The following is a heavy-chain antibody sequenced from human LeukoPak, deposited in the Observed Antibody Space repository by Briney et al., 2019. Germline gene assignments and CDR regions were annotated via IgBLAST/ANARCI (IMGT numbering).Heavy chain of an antibody. Sequence: PGGSLRLSCAASGFTVSSNYMTWVRQAPGKGLEWVAKIKQDGSEKYYVDSVKGRFTISRDNAKNSVHLQMNSLRAEDTAVYYCARGGYYYPSPWGQGTLVTVSS. V-gene: IGHV3-7*01. CDR1: GFTVSSNY. CDR3: ARGGYYYPSP. CDR2: IKQDGSEK. D-gene: IGHD1-26*01. J-gene: IGHJ5*02.